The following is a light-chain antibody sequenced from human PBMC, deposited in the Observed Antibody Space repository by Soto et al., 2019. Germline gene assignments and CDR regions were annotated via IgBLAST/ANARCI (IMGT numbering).Light chain of an antibody. CDR3: QQLHDYPIT. V-gene: IGKV1D-13*01. CDR2: AAS. CDR1: QGIDSS. J-gene: IGKJ5*01. Sequence: AILLTQSPSSLSASVGDRVTITCRASQGIDSSFAWYQEKPGKAPKLLIYAASSLQSGVPSRFSGSGSGTDFTLTISSPQPEDFATYYCQQLHDYPITFGQGTRLEIK.